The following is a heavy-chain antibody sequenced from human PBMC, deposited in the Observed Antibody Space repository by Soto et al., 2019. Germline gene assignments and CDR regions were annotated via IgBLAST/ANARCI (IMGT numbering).Heavy chain of an antibody. Sequence: SVKVSCKASRGTFSSYAISWVRQAPGQGLEWMGGIIPIFGTANYAQKFQGRVTITADESTSTAYMELSSLRSEDTAVYYCARGSRPSLYCSGGSCSPYNWFDPWGQGTLVTVSS. J-gene: IGHJ5*02. CDR1: RGTFSSYA. CDR2: IIPIFGTA. V-gene: IGHV1-69*13. CDR3: ARGSRPSLYCSGGSCSPYNWFDP. D-gene: IGHD2-15*01.